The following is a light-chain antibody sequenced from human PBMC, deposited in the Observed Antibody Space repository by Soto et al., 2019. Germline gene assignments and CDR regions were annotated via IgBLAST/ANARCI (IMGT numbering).Light chain of an antibody. CDR1: KSVSSSY. J-gene: IGKJ2*01. Sequence: EIVLTHSPGTLSLSPGERATLSCRASKSVSSSYLAWYQQKPGQAPRLLIYGASSRATGIPDRFSGSGSGTDFTLTISRLEPEDFAVYYCQQYGSSPTFGQGTKLEIK. V-gene: IGKV3-20*01. CDR3: QQYGSSPT. CDR2: GAS.